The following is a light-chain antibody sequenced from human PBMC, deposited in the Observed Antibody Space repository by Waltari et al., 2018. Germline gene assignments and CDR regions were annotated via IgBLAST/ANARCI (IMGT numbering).Light chain of an antibody. V-gene: IGLV2-23*01. J-gene: IGLJ2*01. CDR1: SSDVATYNL. CDR3: CSYAGNKIMI. Sequence: QSALTQPASVSGSPGQSITISCTGTSSDVATYNLVSWYQQPPGKAPRLMIYEDTERPSGVSNRFSGSKSGNTASLTIAGLQAEDGADYYCCSYAGNKIMIFGGGTKLTVL. CDR2: EDT.